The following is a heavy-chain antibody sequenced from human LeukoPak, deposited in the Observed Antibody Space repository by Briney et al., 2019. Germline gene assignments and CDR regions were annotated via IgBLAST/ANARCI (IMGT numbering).Heavy chain of an antibody. CDR3: AGYVVVPAAVDWFDP. CDR1: GGSFSGYY. V-gene: IGHV4-34*01. J-gene: IGHJ5*02. Sequence: SETLSLTCAVYGGSFSGYYWSWIRQPPGKGLEWIGEINHSGSTNYNPSLKSRVTISVDTSKNQFSLKLSSVTAADTAVYYCAGYVVVPAAVDWFDPWGQGTLVTVSS. CDR2: INHSGST. D-gene: IGHD2-2*01.